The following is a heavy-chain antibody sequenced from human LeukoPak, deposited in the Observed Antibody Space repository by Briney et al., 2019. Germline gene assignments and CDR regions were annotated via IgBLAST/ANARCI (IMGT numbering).Heavy chain of an antibody. CDR3: ARDPLDYFDY. CDR1: GFTFTNYG. Sequence: GGPLRLSCAAWGFTFTNYGMNGVRQAPGKGLEWVSGIIRSGARTYYADSVNGRFTISRDNSKNTLYMQMNSLRVEDTAVYYCARDPLDYFDYWGQGSLVTVSS. V-gene: IGHV3-23*01. CDR2: IIRSGART. D-gene: IGHD1-1*01. J-gene: IGHJ4*02.